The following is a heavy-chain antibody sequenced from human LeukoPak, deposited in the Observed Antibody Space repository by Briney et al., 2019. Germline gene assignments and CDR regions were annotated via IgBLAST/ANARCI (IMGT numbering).Heavy chain of an antibody. CDR3: ARVTGDEYPDY. D-gene: IGHD1-20*01. Sequence: GGSLRLSCAASGFTFSSYSMNWVRQAPGKGLEWVSYISSSTTTIYYADSVKGRFTISRDNAKNSLYLQRNSLRAEDTAVYYCARVTGDEYPDYWGQGTLVTVSS. CDR2: ISSSTTTI. V-gene: IGHV3-48*04. CDR1: GFTFSSYS. J-gene: IGHJ4*02.